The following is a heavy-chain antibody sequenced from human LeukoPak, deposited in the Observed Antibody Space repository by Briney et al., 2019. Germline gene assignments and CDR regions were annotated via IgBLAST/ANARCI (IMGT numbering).Heavy chain of an antibody. Sequence: RGESLKISCKGSGYSFSSYWIGWVRQMPGKGLEWMGVIHPGDSDTRYSPSFQGQVTISADKSISPAHLQWSSLKASDTAIYYCARGQAYYYDSSGYPDYWGQGTLVTVSS. CDR2: IHPGDSDT. CDR1: GYSFSSYW. D-gene: IGHD3-22*01. V-gene: IGHV5-51*01. J-gene: IGHJ4*02. CDR3: ARGQAYYYDSSGYPDY.